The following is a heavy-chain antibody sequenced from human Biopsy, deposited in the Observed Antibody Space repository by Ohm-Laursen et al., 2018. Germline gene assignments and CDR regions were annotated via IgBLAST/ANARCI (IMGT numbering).Heavy chain of an antibody. D-gene: IGHD3-10*01. CDR1: GFTFGVYY. V-gene: IGHV3-11*01. J-gene: IGHJ4*02. CDR3: ATDGAGSYNEN. CDR2: ISGSGVTK. Sequence: SLSLSCSASGFTFGVYYMSWIRQATGKGLEWLSYISGSGVTKMYADSVKGRFTVSRDNAKNSLYLEMNNLTVEDTAVYYCATDGAGSYNENWGQGTPVSVSS.